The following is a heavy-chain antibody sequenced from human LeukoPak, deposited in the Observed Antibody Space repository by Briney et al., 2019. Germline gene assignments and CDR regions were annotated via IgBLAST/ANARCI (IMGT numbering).Heavy chain of an antibody. Sequence: ASVKVSCKASGYTFTTYGISWVRQAPGQGLEWMGWISAYNGNTNYAQKLQGRVTMTTDTSTSTAYMELRSLRSDDTAVYYCSWCGGDCYSGDYWGQGTLVTVSS. J-gene: IGHJ4*02. CDR3: SWCGGDCYSGDY. CDR2: ISAYNGNT. CDR1: GYTFTTYG. D-gene: IGHD2-21*02. V-gene: IGHV1-18*01.